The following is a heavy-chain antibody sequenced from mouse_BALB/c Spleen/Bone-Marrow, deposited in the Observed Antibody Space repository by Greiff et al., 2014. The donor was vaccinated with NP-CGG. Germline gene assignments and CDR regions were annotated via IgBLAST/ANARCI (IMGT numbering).Heavy chain of an antibody. CDR2: ILPGSGST. Sequence: VQLQQSGAELMKPGASVKISCKATGYTLSSYWIEWVKQRPGHGLEWIGEILPGSGSTNYNEKFKGKATFTADTSSNTAYMQLSSLTSEGSAVYYCARLDGYFDYWGQGTTLTVSS. J-gene: IGHJ2*01. CDR1: GYTLSSYW. D-gene: IGHD2-3*01. CDR3: ARLDGYFDY. V-gene: IGHV1-9*01.